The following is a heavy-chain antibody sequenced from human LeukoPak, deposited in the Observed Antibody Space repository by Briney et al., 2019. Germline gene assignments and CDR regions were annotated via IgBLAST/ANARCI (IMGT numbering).Heavy chain of an antibody. CDR1: GFTFSTFA. V-gene: IGHV3-21*01. CDR2: IFPSGGEI. CDR3: ARGPGSSSGVGWFDP. J-gene: IGHJ5*02. Sequence: GGSLRLSCAASGFTFSTFAMIWVRQPPGKGLEWVSSIFPSGGEIHYADSVKGRFTISRDNAKSSLYLQMNSLRAEDTAVYYCARGPGSSSGVGWFDPWGQGTLVTVSS. D-gene: IGHD6-6*01.